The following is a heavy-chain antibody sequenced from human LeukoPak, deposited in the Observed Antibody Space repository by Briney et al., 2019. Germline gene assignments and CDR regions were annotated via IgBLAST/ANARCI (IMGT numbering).Heavy chain of an antibody. V-gene: IGHV4-4*09. CDR3: ARHYWFGELSDYYMDV. CDR2: IYTSGST. J-gene: IGHJ6*03. D-gene: IGHD3-10*01. CDR1: GGSISSYY. Sequence: PSETLSLTCTVSGGSISSYYWSWIRQPPGKGLEWIGYIYTSGSTNYNPSLKSRVTISVDTSKNQFSLKLSSVTAADTAVYYCARHYWFGELSDYYMDVWGKGTTVTVSS.